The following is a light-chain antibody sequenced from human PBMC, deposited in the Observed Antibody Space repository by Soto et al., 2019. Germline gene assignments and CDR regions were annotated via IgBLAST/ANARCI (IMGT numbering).Light chain of an antibody. J-gene: IGLJ1*01. CDR1: TARRGINY. V-gene: IGLV1-47*01. CDR3: AKWDDRLRVYV. CDR2: RND. Sequence: QSALPHPPSASGTTWQRATISWSTSTARRGINYVYWYQQLPGTAPKLLLYRNDQRPSGVPDRFSGSKSGKSDSLAIRGLRSEDEADYFCAKWDDRLRVYVFGPGPQVTV.